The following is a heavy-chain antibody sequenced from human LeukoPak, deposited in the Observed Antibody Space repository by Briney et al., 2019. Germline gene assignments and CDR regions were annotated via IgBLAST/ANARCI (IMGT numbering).Heavy chain of an antibody. Sequence: KPSETLSLTCAVYGGSFSSYYWSWIRQPPGKGLEWIGYIYYSGSTNYNPSLKSRVTISVDTSKNQFSLKLSSVTAADTAVYYCACTYCGADCSEVERFFDYWGQGTLVTVSS. CDR2: IYYSGST. J-gene: IGHJ4*02. D-gene: IGHD2-21*02. V-gene: IGHV4-59*08. CDR1: GGSFSSYY. CDR3: ACTYCGADCSEVERFFDY.